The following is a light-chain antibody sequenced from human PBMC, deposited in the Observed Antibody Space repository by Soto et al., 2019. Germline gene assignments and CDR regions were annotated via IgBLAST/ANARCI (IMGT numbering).Light chain of an antibody. CDR3: QHLNXXPLT. CDR2: DAS. CDR1: QDIRSD. Sequence: DIQLTQSPSFLSASVGDRVTITCRASQDIRSDLAWYQQTPGKAPKFLIYDASTLQSGVPSRFSGSGSGTAFTLTIXXXXPEDFAIYYCQHLNXXPLTFGGGTKXEX. V-gene: IGKV1-9*01. J-gene: IGKJ4*01.